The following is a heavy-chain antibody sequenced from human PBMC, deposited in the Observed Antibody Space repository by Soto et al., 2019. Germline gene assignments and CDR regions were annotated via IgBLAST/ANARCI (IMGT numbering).Heavy chain of an antibody. V-gene: IGHV1-69*01. J-gene: IGHJ6*02. D-gene: IGHD5-12*01. CDR2: IIPIFGTA. Sequence: QVQLVQSGAEVKKPGSSVKVSCKASGGTFSSYAISWVRQAPGQGLEWMGGIIPIFGTANYAQKFQGRVTITADESTSTAYMELSSLRSEDTAVYYCARALVIVATTTYYYYCGMDVWGQGTTVTVSS. CDR1: GGTFSSYA. CDR3: ARALVIVATTTYYYYCGMDV.